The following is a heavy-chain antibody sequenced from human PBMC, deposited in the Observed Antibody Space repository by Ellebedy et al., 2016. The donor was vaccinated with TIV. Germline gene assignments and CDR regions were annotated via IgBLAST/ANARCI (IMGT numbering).Heavy chain of an antibody. CDR2: IWYDGSNK. CDR3: ARDGRGGYCTSSSNCYVRDGLDV. V-gene: IGHV3-33*01. J-gene: IGHJ6*02. Sequence: PGGSLRLSCAASGFTFSSYGMPWVRQAPGKGREWVAVIWYDGSNKYYADSVKGRFTTSRENAKNSLYLKMISLRAEDTAVYYCARDGRGGYCTSSSNCYVRDGLDVWGQGTTVTVPS. CDR1: GFTFSSYG. D-gene: IGHD2-2*01.